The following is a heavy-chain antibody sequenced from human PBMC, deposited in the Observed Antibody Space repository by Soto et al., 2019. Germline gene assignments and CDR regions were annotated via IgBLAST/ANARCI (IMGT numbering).Heavy chain of an antibody. Sequence: GESLKISCKGSGYSFTSYWIGWVRQMPGKGLEWMGRIDPSDSYTNYSPSFQGHVTISADKSISTAYLQWSSLKASDTAMYYCAAPIAARQVDDPYYYGMDVWGQGTTVTVSS. CDR2: IDPSDSYT. J-gene: IGHJ6*02. CDR3: AAPIAARQVDDPYYYGMDV. D-gene: IGHD6-6*01. V-gene: IGHV5-10-1*01. CDR1: GYSFTSYW.